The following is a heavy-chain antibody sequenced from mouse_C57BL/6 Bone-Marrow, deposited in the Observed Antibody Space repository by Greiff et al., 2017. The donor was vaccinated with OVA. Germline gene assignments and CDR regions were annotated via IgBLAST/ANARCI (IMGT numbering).Heavy chain of an antibody. V-gene: IGHV5-9-1*02. CDR1: GFTFSSYA. Sequence: DVKVEESGAGLVKPGGSLKLSCAASGFTFSSYAMSWVRQTPEKRLEWVAYISSGGDYIYYADTVKGRFTISRDNARNTLYLQMSSLKSEDTAMYYCTRSQLGGWYFDVWGTGTTVTVSS. CDR2: ISSGGDYI. J-gene: IGHJ1*03. CDR3: TRSQLGGWYFDV. D-gene: IGHD4-1*02.